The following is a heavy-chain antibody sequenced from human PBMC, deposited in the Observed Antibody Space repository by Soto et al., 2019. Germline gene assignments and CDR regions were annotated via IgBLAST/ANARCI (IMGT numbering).Heavy chain of an antibody. CDR2: ISSSSSYI. Sequence: GASLRLSCAASGFTFSSYSMNWVRQAPGKGLEWVSSISSSSSYIYYADSVKGRFTISRDNAKNSLYLQMNSLRAEDTAVYYCARHLAAAGDYYYYGMDVWGQGTTVTVSS. CDR1: GFTFSSYS. CDR3: ARHLAAAGDYYYYGMDV. V-gene: IGHV3-21*01. J-gene: IGHJ6*02. D-gene: IGHD6-13*01.